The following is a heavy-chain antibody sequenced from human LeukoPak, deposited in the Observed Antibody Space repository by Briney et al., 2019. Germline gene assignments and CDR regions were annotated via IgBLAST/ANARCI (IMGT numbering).Heavy chain of an antibody. CDR2: IIPILDVA. CDR3: ARNSNYLYYFDY. V-gene: IGHV1-69*04. J-gene: IGHJ4*02. D-gene: IGHD4-11*01. Sequence: ASVKVSCKASGGTFTNYAINWVRQAPGQGLEWMGRIIPILDVANYAQKFQGRVTITADESTSTAYMELSSLRSEDTAVYYCARNSNYLYYFDYWGQGTLVTVSS. CDR1: GGTFTNYA.